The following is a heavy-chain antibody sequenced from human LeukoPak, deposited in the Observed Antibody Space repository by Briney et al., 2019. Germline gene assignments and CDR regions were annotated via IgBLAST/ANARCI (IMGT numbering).Heavy chain of an antibody. J-gene: IGHJ6*02. CDR3: ARTKGALGYYGMDV. CDR2: IYHSGST. Sequence: PSGTLSLTCAVSGGSISSSNWWSWVRQPPGKGLEWIGEIYHSGSTNYNPSLKSRVTISVDKSKNQFSLKLNSVTAADTAVYYCARTKGALGYYGMDVWGQGTTVTVSS. CDR1: GGSISSSNW. V-gene: IGHV4-4*02. D-gene: IGHD2-8*01.